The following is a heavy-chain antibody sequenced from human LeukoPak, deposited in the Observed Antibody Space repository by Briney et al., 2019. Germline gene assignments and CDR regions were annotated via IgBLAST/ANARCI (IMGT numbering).Heavy chain of an antibody. Sequence: SQTLSLTCTVSGGSISSGGYYWSWIRQHPGKGLEWIGYIYYNGSTYYNPSLKSRVTISVDTSKNQFSLKLSSVTAADTAVYYCARFPSSSSGYYFDYWGQGTLVTVSS. CDR3: ARFPSSSSGYYFDY. V-gene: IGHV4-31*03. D-gene: IGHD6-6*01. CDR2: IYYNGST. J-gene: IGHJ4*02. CDR1: GGSISSGGYY.